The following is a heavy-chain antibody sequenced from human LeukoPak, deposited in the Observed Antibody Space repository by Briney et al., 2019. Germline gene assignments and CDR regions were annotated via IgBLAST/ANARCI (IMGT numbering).Heavy chain of an antibody. Sequence: GGSLRLSCAASGFPFSSYAMSGVGQPPGKGLEGVSSISGSGGSTYYADSVKGRFTISRDNSKNTLYLQMNSLRAEDMAVYYCAKTMYYYDSSGYYYSHHWGQGTLVTVSS. V-gene: IGHV3-23*01. CDR3: AKTMYYYDSSGYYYSHH. D-gene: IGHD3-22*01. CDR1: GFPFSSYA. J-gene: IGHJ1*01. CDR2: ISGSGGST.